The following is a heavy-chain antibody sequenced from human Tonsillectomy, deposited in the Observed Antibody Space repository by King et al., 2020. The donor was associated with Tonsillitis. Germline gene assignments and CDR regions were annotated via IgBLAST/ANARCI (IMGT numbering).Heavy chain of an antibody. Sequence: VQLVQSGAEVKKPGASVKVPCRISGLTLSDLSIHWVRQAPGQGLEWMGGFHPEEDTRIYAQKFQGRVTMTEDTSTDTAYMELSTLTSEDTAVYYCATFTWVDSWGQGTLVTVSS. J-gene: IGHJ4*02. V-gene: IGHV1-24*01. D-gene: IGHD1-26*01. CDR2: FHPEEDTR. CDR1: GLTLSDLS. CDR3: ATFTWVDS.